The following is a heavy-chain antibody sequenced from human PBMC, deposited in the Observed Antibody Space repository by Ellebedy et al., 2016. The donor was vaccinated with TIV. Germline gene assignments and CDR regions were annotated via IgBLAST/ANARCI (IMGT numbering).Heavy chain of an antibody. V-gene: IGHV5-51*01. CDR3: ARLKFFRGDWFDP. CDR1: GYIFTSYW. D-gene: IGHD3-3*01. Sequence: GGSLRLSCKGSGYIFTSYWIGWVRQMPGKGLEWMGIIYPGDSDTRYSPSFQGQVTISADKSISTAYLQWSSLKASDTAMYYCARLKFFRGDWFDPWGQGTLVTVSS. CDR2: IYPGDSDT. J-gene: IGHJ5*02.